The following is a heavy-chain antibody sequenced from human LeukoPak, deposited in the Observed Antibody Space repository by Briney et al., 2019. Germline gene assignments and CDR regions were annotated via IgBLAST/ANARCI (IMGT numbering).Heavy chain of an antibody. CDR1: GFTFSSFW. CDR2: INSDGSTT. CDR3: ARGGYGAHMG. J-gene: IGHJ4*02. Sequence: PGGSLRLSCAASGFTFSSFWMHWVRHPPGKGLVWVSGINSDGSTTGYADSVKGRFTSSRDNAKSTVHLQMNSLRAENTAVYYCARGGYGAHMGWGQGTLVTVSS. D-gene: IGHD5-18*01. V-gene: IGHV3-74*01.